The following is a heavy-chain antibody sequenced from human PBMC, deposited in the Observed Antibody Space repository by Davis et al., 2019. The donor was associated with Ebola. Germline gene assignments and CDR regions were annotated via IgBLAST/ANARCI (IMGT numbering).Heavy chain of an antibody. CDR2: ISGSGGST. Sequence: GGSLRLSCAASGFTFSSYAMSWVRQAPGKGLEWVSAISGSGGSTYYADSVKGRFTISRDNSKNTLYLQMNSLRAEDTAVYYCAKQGYCSSTSCRYYYYGMDVWGQGTTVTVSS. CDR1: GFTFSSYA. CDR3: AKQGYCSSTSCRYYYYGMDV. V-gene: IGHV3-23*01. J-gene: IGHJ6*02. D-gene: IGHD2-2*01.